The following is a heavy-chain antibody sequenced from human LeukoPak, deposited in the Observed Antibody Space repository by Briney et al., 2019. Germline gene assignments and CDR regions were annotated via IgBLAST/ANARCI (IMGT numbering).Heavy chain of an antibody. J-gene: IGHJ5*02. V-gene: IGHV4-39*01. Sequence: GSLRLSCAASGFTFSNYAMRWVRQAPGKGLEWIGSIYYSGITYYNPSLKSRVTISVDTSKNQLSLKLSSVTAADTAVYYCARSGSYSFWFDPWGQGTLVTVSS. CDR1: GFTFSNYA. D-gene: IGHD1-26*01. CDR3: ARSGSYSFWFDP. CDR2: IYYSGIT.